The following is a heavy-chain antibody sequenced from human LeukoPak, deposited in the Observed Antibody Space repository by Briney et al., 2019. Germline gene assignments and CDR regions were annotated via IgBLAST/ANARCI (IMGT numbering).Heavy chain of an antibody. CDR2: INDNGQST. V-gene: IGHV3-23*01. D-gene: IGHD3-22*01. Sequence: PGGSLRLSCAASGFTFSSSAMSWVRQAPGKGMEWVAGINDNGQSTYSADSVRGRFTFSRDNSKNTLYLQMNSLRAEDTAVYYCAKGTVIVVLDGYWGQGTLVTVSS. J-gene: IGHJ4*02. CDR3: AKGTVIVVLDGY. CDR1: GFTFSSSA.